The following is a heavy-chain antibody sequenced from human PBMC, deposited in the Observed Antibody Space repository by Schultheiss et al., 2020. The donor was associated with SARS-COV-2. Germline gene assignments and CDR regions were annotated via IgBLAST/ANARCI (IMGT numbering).Heavy chain of an antibody. CDR2: INHSGST. J-gene: IGHJ4*02. CDR1: GGSISSSSYY. D-gene: IGHD1-26*01. CDR3: ARHRVGADY. Sequence: SETLSLTCTVSGGSISSSSYYWGWIRQPPGKGLEWIGEINHSGSTNYNPSLKSRVTISVDTSKNQFSLKLSSVTAADTAVYYCARHRVGADYWGQGTLVTVSS. V-gene: IGHV4-39*01.